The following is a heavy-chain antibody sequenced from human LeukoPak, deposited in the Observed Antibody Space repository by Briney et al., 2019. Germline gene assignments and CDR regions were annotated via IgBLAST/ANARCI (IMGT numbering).Heavy chain of an antibody. CDR1: GFTFSDYY. Sequence: GGSLRLSCAASGFTFSDYYMNWIRQAPGKGLEWVANIKQDGSEKYYVDSVKGRFTISRDNAKNSLYLQMNSLRAEDTAVYYCARLYSSGWRYYFDYWGQGTLVTVSS. D-gene: IGHD6-19*01. J-gene: IGHJ4*02. CDR3: ARLYSSGWRYYFDY. CDR2: IKQDGSEK. V-gene: IGHV3-7*01.